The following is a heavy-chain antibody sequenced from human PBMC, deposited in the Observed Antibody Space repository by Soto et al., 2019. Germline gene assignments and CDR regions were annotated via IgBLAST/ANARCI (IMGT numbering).Heavy chain of an antibody. CDR1: GGSISSYY. Sequence: SETLSLTCTVSGGSISSYYWSWIRQPPGKGLEWIGYINYSGSTNYNPSLKSRVTISVDTSKNQFSLKLSSVTAADTAVYYCARAGYSSGWRSNWFDPWGQGTLVTVSS. V-gene: IGHV4-59*01. D-gene: IGHD6-19*01. CDR2: INYSGST. J-gene: IGHJ5*02. CDR3: ARAGYSSGWRSNWFDP.